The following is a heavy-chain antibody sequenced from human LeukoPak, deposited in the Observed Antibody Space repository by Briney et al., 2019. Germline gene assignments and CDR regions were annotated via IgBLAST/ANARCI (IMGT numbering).Heavy chain of an antibody. CDR3: ARQAYCGGDCYSSADL. V-gene: IGHV4-34*01. D-gene: IGHD2-21*02. J-gene: IGHJ2*01. CDR2: IYYSGST. Sequence: SETLSLTCAVYGGSFSGYYWSWIRQPPGKGLEWIGSIYYSGSTYYNPSLKSRVTISVDTSKNQFSLKLSSVTAADTAVYYCARQAYCGGDCYSSADLWGRGTLVTVSS. CDR1: GGSFSGYY.